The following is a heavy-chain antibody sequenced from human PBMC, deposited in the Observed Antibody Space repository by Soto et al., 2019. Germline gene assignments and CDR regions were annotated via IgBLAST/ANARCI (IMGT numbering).Heavy chain of an antibody. CDR2: IKQDGSEK. Sequence: PPGGSLRLSCAASGFTFSSYWMSWVRQAPGKGLEWVANIKQDGSEKYYVDSVKGRFTISRDNAKNSLYLQMNSLRAEDTAVYYCTKGSSGYYYPHLDYWGQGTLVTVSS. CDR3: TKGSSGYYYPHLDY. V-gene: IGHV3-7*04. CDR1: GFTFSSYW. D-gene: IGHD3-22*01. J-gene: IGHJ4*02.